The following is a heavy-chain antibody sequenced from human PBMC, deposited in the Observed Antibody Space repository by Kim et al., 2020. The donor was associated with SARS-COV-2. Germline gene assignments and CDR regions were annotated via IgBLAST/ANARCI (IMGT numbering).Heavy chain of an antibody. CDR1: GYSFTSYW. D-gene: IGHD3-22*01. CDR2: IDPSDSYT. Sequence: GESLKISCKGSGYSFTSYWISWVRQMPGKGLEWMGRIDPSDSYTNYSPSFQGHVTISADKSISTAYLQWSSLKAADTAMYYCARRVIYDSSGKEGWGYGMDVGGQGTTVTVSS. V-gene: IGHV5-10-1*01. J-gene: IGHJ6*02. CDR3: ARRVIYDSSGKEGWGYGMDV.